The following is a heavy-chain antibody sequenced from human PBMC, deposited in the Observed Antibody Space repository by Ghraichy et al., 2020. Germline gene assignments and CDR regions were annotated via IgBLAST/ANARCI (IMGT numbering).Heavy chain of an antibody. D-gene: IGHD3-22*01. CDR3: ARTTDYYDSSGYKVSGAFDI. Sequence: GSLRLSCAASGFTVSSNYMSWVRQAPGKGLEWVSVIYSGGSTYYADSVKGRFTISRDNSKNTLYLQMNSLRAEDTAVYYCARTTDYYDSSGYKVSGAFDIWGQGTMVTVSS. CDR1: GFTVSSNY. CDR2: IYSGGST. J-gene: IGHJ3*02. V-gene: IGHV3-53*01.